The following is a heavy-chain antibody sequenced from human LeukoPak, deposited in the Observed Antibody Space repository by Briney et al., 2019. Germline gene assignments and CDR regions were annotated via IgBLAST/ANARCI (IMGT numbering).Heavy chain of an antibody. CDR1: GGTFSSYA. D-gene: IGHD6-19*01. CDR2: INPNSGGT. V-gene: IGHV1-2*02. CDR3: ASRLGSSGWYVWFDP. J-gene: IGHJ5*02. Sequence: ASVKVSCKASGGTFSSYAISWVRQAPGQGLEWMGWINPNSGGTNYAQKFQGRVTMTRDTSISTAYMELSRLRSDDTAVYYCASRLGSSGWYVWFDPWGQGTLVTVSS.